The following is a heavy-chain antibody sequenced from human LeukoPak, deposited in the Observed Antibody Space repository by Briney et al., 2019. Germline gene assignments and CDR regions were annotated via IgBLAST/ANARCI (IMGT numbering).Heavy chain of an antibody. V-gene: IGHV3-23*01. Sequence: GGSLRLSCVASGFTFSSYAMSWVRQAPGKGLEWVSSISGSGGSTYYADSVKGRFTISRDNSKNTLYLQMNSLRAEDTAVYYCAKDRLGSPDCWGQGTLVTVSS. CDR2: ISGSGGST. D-gene: IGHD2-21*01. CDR3: AKDRLGSPDC. CDR1: GFTFSSYA. J-gene: IGHJ4*02.